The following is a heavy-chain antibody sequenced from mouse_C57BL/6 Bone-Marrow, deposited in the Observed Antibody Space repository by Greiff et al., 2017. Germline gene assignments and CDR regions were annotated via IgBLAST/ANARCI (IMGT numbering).Heavy chain of an antibody. V-gene: IGHV5-6*01. J-gene: IGHJ3*01. CDR3: ARPSSSCSWFTY. Sequence: EVMLVESGGDLVKPGGSLKLSCAASGFTFSSYGMSWVRPTPDKRLEWVATISSGGSYTYYPDSVKGRFTISKNNAKNTLYLQMSSLKSEDTAMYYCARPSSSCSWFTYWGQGTLVTVSA. CDR1: GFTFSSYG. CDR2: ISSGGSYT. D-gene: IGHD1-1*01.